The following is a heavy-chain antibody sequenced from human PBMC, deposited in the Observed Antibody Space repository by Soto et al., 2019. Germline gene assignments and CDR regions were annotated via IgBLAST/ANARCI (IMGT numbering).Heavy chain of an antibody. CDR3: ARGGTRCDYDSGSYSFDY. Sequence: QVQLQESGPGLVKPSETLSLTCPVSGVSISSYYGSWIRQPPGKGLEWIGYIYYSGSTNYNPSLNSSGTISSDKSTYQFSLKLISVTTADTAGYYCARGGTRCDYDSGSYSFDYWGQGTLVTVSS. D-gene: IGHD3-10*01. CDR1: GVSISSYY. J-gene: IGHJ4*02. CDR2: IYYSGST. V-gene: IGHV4-59*01.